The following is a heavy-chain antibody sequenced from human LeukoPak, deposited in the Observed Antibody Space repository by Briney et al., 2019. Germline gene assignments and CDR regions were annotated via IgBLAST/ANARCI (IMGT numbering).Heavy chain of an antibody. CDR3: ARDITGTTGLGVDAFDI. Sequence: GGSLRLSCAASGFTFSSYGMHWVRQAPGKGLEWVAFIRYDGSNKYYADSVKGRFTISRDNSKNTLYLQMNSLRSDDTAVYYCARDITGTTGLGVDAFDIWGQGTMVTVSS. D-gene: IGHD1-20*01. CDR2: IRYDGSNK. J-gene: IGHJ3*02. CDR1: GFTFSSYG. V-gene: IGHV3-30*02.